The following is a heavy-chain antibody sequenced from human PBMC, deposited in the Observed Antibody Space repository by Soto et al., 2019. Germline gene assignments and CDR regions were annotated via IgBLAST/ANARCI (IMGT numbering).Heavy chain of an antibody. J-gene: IGHJ6*03. CDR1: GFTFSSYW. D-gene: IGHD3-3*01. CDR2: INSDGSST. Sequence: GGSLRLSCAASGFTFSSYWMHWVRQAPGKGLVWVSRINSDGSSTSYADSVKGRFTISRDNAKNTLYLQMNSLRAEDTAVYYCARGSSSEYYDFWSGYYSYYYYYYMDVWGKGTTVTVSS. V-gene: IGHV3-74*01. CDR3: ARGSSSEYYDFWSGYYSYYYYYYMDV.